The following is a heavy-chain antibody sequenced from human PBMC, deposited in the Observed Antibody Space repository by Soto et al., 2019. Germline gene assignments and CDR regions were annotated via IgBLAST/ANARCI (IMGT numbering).Heavy chain of an antibody. J-gene: IGHJ4*02. V-gene: IGHV3-74*01. CDR1: GFTFSSYW. CDR3: ARVNPGYSYVNY. D-gene: IGHD5-18*01. Sequence: EVQLVESGGGLVQPGGSLRLSCAASGFTFSSYWMLWVRQAPGKGLVWVSRINSDGSTTSYADSVTGRFTISRDNAKNTLYLQMNSLRAEDTAVYYCARVNPGYSYVNYWGQGTLVTVSS. CDR2: INSDGSTT.